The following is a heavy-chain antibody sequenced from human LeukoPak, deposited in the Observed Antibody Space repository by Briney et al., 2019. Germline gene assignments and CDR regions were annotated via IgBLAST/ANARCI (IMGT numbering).Heavy chain of an antibody. J-gene: IGHJ6*02. V-gene: IGHV3-74*01. Sequence: GGSLRLSCAASGFTFSSYWMNWARQAPGKGLVWVSRINSDGSSIRNADSVKGRLTISRDNAKNTLYLQMNSLRAEDTAVYYCARGSSTSYYYYGMDVWGQGTTVTVSS. D-gene: IGHD2-2*01. CDR2: INSDGSSI. CDR1: GFTFSSYW. CDR3: ARGSSTSYYYYGMDV.